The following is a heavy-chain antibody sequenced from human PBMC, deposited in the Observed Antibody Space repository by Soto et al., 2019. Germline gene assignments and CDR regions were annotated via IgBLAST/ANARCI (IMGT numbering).Heavy chain of an antibody. CDR2: IGGSGGGT. CDR1: GFIFSTYD. Sequence: EEQLLESGGGSVQPGGSLRLSCAASGFIFSTYDMSWVRQAPGKGLEWVSVIGGSGGGTYYADSVKGRFTISRDNSKNTLYLQMNSLRAEDTAVYFCASQAKLTSVSANVGYYDGLDIWGEGTTVTFSS. V-gene: IGHV3-23*01. D-gene: IGHD4-4*01. CDR3: ASQAKLTSVSANVGYYDGLDI. J-gene: IGHJ6*04.